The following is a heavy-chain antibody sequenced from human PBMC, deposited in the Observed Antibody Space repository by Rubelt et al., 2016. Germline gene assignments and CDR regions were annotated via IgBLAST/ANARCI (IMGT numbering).Heavy chain of an antibody. CDR1: GFTFSSHW. CDR2: INVDGSSP. D-gene: IGHD2-21*01. Sequence: EVQLVESGGGLVQPGGSLRLSCAASGFTFSSHWIHWVRQAPGKGLVWVSRINVDGSSPTYADSVKGRFTIARDNTKNTLYLQMNSLRADDTAVYYCVRGLDSWGQGTLVTVSS. CDR3: VRGLDS. J-gene: IGHJ4*02. V-gene: IGHV3-74*01.